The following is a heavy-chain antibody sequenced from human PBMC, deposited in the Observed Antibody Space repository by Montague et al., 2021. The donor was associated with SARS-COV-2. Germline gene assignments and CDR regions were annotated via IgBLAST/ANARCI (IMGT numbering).Heavy chain of an antibody. D-gene: IGHD6-19*01. J-gene: IGHJ6*02. Sequence: SLRLSCAASGFIFRSYVMHWVRQAPGKGLEWMAVIWYDESKEYYADSVKGRFIISRGTSKDILFLQMGSLRVEDTAVYYCARGPKYSSGWTGYYYGLDVWGPGTTVTVSS. V-gene: IGHV3-33*01. CDR3: ARGPKYSSGWTGYYYGLDV. CDR1: GFIFRSYV. CDR2: IWYDESKE.